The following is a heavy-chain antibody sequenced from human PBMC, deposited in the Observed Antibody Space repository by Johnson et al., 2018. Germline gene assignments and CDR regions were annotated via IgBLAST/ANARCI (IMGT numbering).Heavy chain of an antibody. Sequence: VQLVQSGGGLVQPGGSLRLSCAASGFTLSSYWMSWVRQAPGKGLEWVANIKQDGSEKYFVDSVKGRFTISRDNAKDSLYLQMNSLRVEDSAVYYCARDAGTKGYYYVDVWGKGTTVTVSS. J-gene: IGHJ6*03. V-gene: IGHV3-7*01. CDR3: ARDAGTKGYYYVDV. CDR1: GFTLSSYW. CDR2: IKQDGSEK.